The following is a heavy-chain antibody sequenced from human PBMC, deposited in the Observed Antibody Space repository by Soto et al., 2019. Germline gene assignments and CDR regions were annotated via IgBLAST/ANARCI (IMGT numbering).Heavy chain of an antibody. CDR3: VRLVGNSWLDS. Sequence: PSETLSLTCTVSGGSISSGGYSWTWIRQHPGKGLEWIGYIYYSGSTYYKPSLKSRITINPDPSNNQLSLQLNSVTPDDTAVYYCVRLVGNSWLDSWGQGTLVTVSS. CDR2: IYYSGST. CDR1: GGSISSGGYS. V-gene: IGHV4-31*08. J-gene: IGHJ5*01. D-gene: IGHD2-2*01.